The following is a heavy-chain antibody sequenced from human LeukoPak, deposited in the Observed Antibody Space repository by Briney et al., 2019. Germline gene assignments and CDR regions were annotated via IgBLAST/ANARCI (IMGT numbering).Heavy chain of an antibody. CDR3: VVDLSGSADY. J-gene: IGHJ4*02. CDR1: GFTFSSYS. V-gene: IGHV3-21*01. D-gene: IGHD3-10*01. Sequence: PGGSLRLSCVASGFTFSSYSMNWVRQAPGKGLEWVSSISSSSTYIYYTDSMKGRFTISRDNAKNTLYLQMNSLRTEDSALYYCVVDLSGSADYWGQGTLVTVSS. CDR2: ISSSSTYI.